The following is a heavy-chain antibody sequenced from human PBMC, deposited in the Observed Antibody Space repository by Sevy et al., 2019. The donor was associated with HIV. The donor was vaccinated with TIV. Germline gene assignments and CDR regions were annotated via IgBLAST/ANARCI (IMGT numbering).Heavy chain of an antibody. D-gene: IGHD6-19*01. Sequence: GGSLRLSCAASGFTFSTYSMNWVRQAPGKGLEWVSSISSTSSYIDYAYSLKGRFTISRDNAKNSLYLQMNNLRVEDTAVYYCARDYNSGWRKFNLFDPWGQGTLVTVSS. CDR1: GFTFSTYS. J-gene: IGHJ5*02. CDR3: ARDYNSGWRKFNLFDP. CDR2: ISSTSSYI. V-gene: IGHV3-21*01.